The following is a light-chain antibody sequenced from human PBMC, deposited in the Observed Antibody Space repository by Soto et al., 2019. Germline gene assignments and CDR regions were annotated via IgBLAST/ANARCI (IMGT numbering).Light chain of an antibody. CDR2: GVS. CDR1: QSVSSSY. J-gene: IGKJ5*01. CDR3: QHYVNSPPIT. V-gene: IGKV3-20*01. Sequence: EIVLTQSPGTLSLSPGERATLSCRASQSVSSSYLAWYQQKPGQAPRLLIYGVSSRATGIPDRFSGSGPGTDFTLTISRLAPQDFAVYYCQHYVNSPPITFVQGTRLEIK.